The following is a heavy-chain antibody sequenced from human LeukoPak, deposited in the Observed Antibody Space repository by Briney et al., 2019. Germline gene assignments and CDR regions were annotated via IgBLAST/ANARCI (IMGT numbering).Heavy chain of an antibody. V-gene: IGHV7-4-1*02. CDR3: ARAAVAGVPYYFDY. J-gene: IGHJ4*02. Sequence: ASVKVSCKASGYTFTSYAMHWVRQAPGQRLEWMGWINTNTGNPTYAQGFTGRFVFSLDTSVSTAYLQISSLKAEDTAVYYCARAAVAGVPYYFDYWGQGTLVTVSS. CDR1: GYTFTSYA. D-gene: IGHD6-19*01. CDR2: INTNTGNP.